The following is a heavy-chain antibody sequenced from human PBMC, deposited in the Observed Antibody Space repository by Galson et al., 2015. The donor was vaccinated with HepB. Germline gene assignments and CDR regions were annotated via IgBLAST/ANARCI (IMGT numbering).Heavy chain of an antibody. J-gene: IGHJ3*02. CDR1: GGTFSSYA. Sequence: SVKVSCKASGGTFSSYAISWVRQAPGQGLEWMGVINPTGYSTTYARKFQGRVTMTSDTSTSTVYMELSSLRSEDTAVYYCARPSDYYDSSGYMSDAFVIWGQGTMVTVSS. CDR2: INPTGYST. D-gene: IGHD3-22*01. V-gene: IGHV1-46*01. CDR3: ARPSDYYDSSGYMSDAFVI.